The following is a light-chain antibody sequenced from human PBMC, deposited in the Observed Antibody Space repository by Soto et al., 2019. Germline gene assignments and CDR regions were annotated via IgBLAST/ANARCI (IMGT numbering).Light chain of an antibody. V-gene: IGKV2-28*01. Sequence: DIVMTQSPVSLPVTPGEPASISCRSSQSLLHSHGYTYLDWYLQKAGQSRQLLNYMGSTQAPGVTDKFSGSGSDTDFTLKISRVEAEDVGVYYCMQALQIPLTFGGGTKVEIK. CDR3: MQALQIPLT. J-gene: IGKJ4*01. CDR1: QSLLHSHGYTY. CDR2: MGS.